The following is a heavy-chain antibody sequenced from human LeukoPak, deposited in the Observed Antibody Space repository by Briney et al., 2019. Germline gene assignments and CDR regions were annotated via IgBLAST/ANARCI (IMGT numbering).Heavy chain of an antibody. CDR1: GGSISSSSYY. J-gene: IGHJ3*02. CDR2: IYYSGST. V-gene: IGHV4-39*07. D-gene: IGHD2-15*01. CDR3: ARLRDIVVVVAAYDAFDI. Sequence: SETLSLICTVSGGSISSSSYYWGWIRQPPGKGLEWIGSIYYSGSTYYNPSLKSRVTISVDTSKNQFSLKLSSVTAADTAVYYCARLRDIVVVVAAYDAFDIWGQGTMVTVSS.